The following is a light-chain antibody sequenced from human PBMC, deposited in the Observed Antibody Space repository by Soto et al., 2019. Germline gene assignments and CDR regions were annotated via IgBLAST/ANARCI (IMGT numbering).Light chain of an antibody. V-gene: IGKV3-15*01. J-gene: IGKJ4*01. CDR3: QQYGSSPAT. Sequence: EIVMTQSPATLSVSPGERATLSCRASQSVSSNLAWYQQKPGQAPRLLIYGASTRATGIPARFSGSGSGTEFTLTISSLQSEDFAVYYCQQYGSSPATFGGGTKVDIK. CDR1: QSVSSN. CDR2: GAS.